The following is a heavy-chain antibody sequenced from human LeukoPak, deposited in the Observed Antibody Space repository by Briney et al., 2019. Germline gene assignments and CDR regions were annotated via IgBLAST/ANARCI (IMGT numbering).Heavy chain of an antibody. Sequence: ASETLSLTCTVSGDSISSSIYYWGWIRQPPGKGLEWIGYTYYSGSTYYNPSLKSRVTISVDTSKNQLSLNLSSVTAADTAVYYCARDLSDDGSPYTRYGMAVWGQGTTVTVSS. D-gene: IGHD3-16*01. CDR2: TYYSGST. CDR3: ARDLSDDGSPYTRYGMAV. V-gene: IGHV4-31*03. CDR1: GDSISSSIYY. J-gene: IGHJ6*02.